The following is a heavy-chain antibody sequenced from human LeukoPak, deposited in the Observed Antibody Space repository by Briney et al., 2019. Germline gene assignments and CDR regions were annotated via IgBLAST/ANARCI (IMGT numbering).Heavy chain of an antibody. CDR2: IKQDGSEK. D-gene: IGHD6-13*01. CDR3: ARAYSSSWYDAFDL. J-gene: IGHJ3*01. V-gene: IGHV3-7*01. Sequence: GGSLRLSCAASGFTFSNAWMNWVRQAPGKGLEWVANIKQDGSEKYYVDSVKGRFTISRDNAKNSLYLQMNSLRAEDTAVYYCARAYSSSWYDAFDLWGQGTMVTVSS. CDR1: GFTFSNAW.